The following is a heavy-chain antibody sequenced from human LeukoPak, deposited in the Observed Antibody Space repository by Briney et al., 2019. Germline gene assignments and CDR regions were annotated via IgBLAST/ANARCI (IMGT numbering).Heavy chain of an antibody. D-gene: IGHD3-22*01. CDR3: ARDTYYYDSSGLYFDY. J-gene: IGHJ4*02. CDR2: ISSSSSYI. V-gene: IGHV3-21*01. Sequence: GGSQRLSCAASGFTFSSYSMNWVRQAPGKGLEWVSSISSSSSYIYYADSVKGRFTISRDNAKYSLYLQMNSLRAEDTAVYYCARDTYYYDSSGLYFDYWGQGTLASVSS. CDR1: GFTFSSYS.